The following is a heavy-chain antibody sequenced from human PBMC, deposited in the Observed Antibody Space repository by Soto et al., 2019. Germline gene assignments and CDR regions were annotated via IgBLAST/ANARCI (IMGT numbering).Heavy chain of an antibody. V-gene: IGHV3-30-3*01. Sequence: GGSLRLSCAGSGFIFSNSAFHWVRQAPGKGLEWVALISYDGNNKYYADSVKGRFTISRDNSKNTLYLQMHSLRADDTAVYYCAREVASYDRSGFFDYWGQGALVTVPQ. CDR3: AREVASYDRSGFFDY. CDR1: GFIFSNSA. CDR2: ISYDGNNK. J-gene: IGHJ4*02. D-gene: IGHD3-22*01.